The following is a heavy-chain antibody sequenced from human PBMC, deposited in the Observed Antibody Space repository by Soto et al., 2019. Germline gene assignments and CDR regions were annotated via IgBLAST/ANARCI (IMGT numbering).Heavy chain of an antibody. Sequence: ASVKVSCKASGYTFTSFGISWLRQATGQGLEWMGWMNPNSGNTGYAQKFQGRVTMTRNTSISTAYMELSSLRSEDTAVYYCARGINYYASGDDAFDIWGQGTMVTVSS. CDR2: MNPNSGNT. V-gene: IGHV1-8*02. CDR3: ARGINYYASGDDAFDI. D-gene: IGHD3-10*01. CDR1: GYTFTSFG. J-gene: IGHJ3*02.